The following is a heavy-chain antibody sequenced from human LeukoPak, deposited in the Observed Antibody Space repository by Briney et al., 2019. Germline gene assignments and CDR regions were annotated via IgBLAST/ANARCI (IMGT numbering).Heavy chain of an antibody. CDR2: IYYGGST. CDR1: GGSISSYY. V-gene: IGHV4-59*01. CDR3: AVYCGGDCYPRRGFDP. Sequence: SETLSLTCTVSGGSISSYYWSWIRQPPGKGLEWIGYIYYGGSTNYNPSLKSRVTISVDTSKNQFSLKLSSVTAADTAVYYCAVYCGGDCYPRRGFDPWGQGTLVTVSS. D-gene: IGHD2-21*02. J-gene: IGHJ5*02.